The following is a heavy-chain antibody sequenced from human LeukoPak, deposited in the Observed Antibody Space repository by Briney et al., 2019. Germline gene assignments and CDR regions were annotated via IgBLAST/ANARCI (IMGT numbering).Heavy chain of an antibody. D-gene: IGHD6-19*01. CDR3: ARESIAVASFNP. V-gene: IGHV3-11*01. CDR1: GFTFSDYY. Sequence: PGGSLRLSFAASGFTFSDYYMSWIRQAPGKGLEWVSYISSSGSTIYYADSVKGRFTISRDNAKNSLYLQMNSLRAEDTAVYYCARESIAVASFNPWGQGTLVTVSS. CDR2: ISSSGSTI. J-gene: IGHJ5*02.